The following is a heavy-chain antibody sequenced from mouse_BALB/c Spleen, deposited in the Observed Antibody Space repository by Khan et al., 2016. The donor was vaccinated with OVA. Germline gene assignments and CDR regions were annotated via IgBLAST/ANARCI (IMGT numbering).Heavy chain of an antibody. CDR1: GFTFSSYS. Sequence: VQLMESGGDLVKPGGSLKLSCATSGFTFSSYSMSWVRQTPDKRLEWVTTISSTGDYTYSPDSVRGRFTFSRDNAKNSLYLQMSSLKSEDTAMYYCARDLTGSFAYWGQGTLVTVSA. CDR3: ARDLTGSFAY. CDR2: ISSTGDYT. V-gene: IGHV5-6*01. J-gene: IGHJ3*01. D-gene: IGHD4-1*01.